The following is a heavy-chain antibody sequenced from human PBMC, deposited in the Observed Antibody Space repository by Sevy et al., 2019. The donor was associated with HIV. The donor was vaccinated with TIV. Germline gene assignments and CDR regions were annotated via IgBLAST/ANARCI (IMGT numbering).Heavy chain of an antibody. D-gene: IGHD6-19*01. J-gene: IGHJ4*02. CDR3: AGGGGWLIDY. V-gene: IGHV3-7*01. CDR2: IKQDGSEK. Sequence: GGSLRLSCAASGLNVGNYWMNWVRQAPGKGLEWVANIKQDGSEKYYVDSVKGRFTISRDNAKNSVYLQMTNLRVEDTALYYCAGGGGWLIDYWGQGTLVTVSS. CDR1: GLNVGNYW.